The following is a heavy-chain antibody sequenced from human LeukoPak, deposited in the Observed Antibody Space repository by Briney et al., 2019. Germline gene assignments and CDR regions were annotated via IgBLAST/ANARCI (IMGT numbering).Heavy chain of an antibody. D-gene: IGHD7-27*01. Sequence: GGSLRLSCAASGFTFSTYTMYWVRHPPGKRLEWVSIIGSSGGGIHYADSVKDRFTISRDNSKNALYLQMNSLRVEDTAVYYCAIDPNWGTHSWGQGVLVTVSS. CDR1: GFTFSTYT. V-gene: IGHV3-23*01. CDR3: AIDPNWGTHS. J-gene: IGHJ4*02. CDR2: IGSSGGGI.